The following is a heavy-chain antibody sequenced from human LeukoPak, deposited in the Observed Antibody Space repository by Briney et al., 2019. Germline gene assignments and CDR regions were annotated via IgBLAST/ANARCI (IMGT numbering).Heavy chain of an antibody. V-gene: IGHV1-2*02. J-gene: IGHJ4*02. D-gene: IGHD3-10*01. CDR3: ARGGYYYGSGSYLFDY. Sequence: ASVKVSCKASGYTFTGYYMHWVRQAPGQGLEWMGWINPNSGGTNYAQKFQGRVTMTRDKSISTAYMELSRLRSDDTAVYYCARGGYYYGSGSYLFDYWGQGTLVTVSS. CDR2: INPNSGGT. CDR1: GYTFTGYY.